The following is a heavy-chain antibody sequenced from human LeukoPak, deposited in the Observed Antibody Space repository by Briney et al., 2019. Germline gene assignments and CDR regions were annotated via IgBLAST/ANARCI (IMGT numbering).Heavy chain of an antibody. CDR3: ARSSSSSSVY. V-gene: IGHV4-39*07. CDR2: IYTSGST. CDR1: GGSISSSSYY. D-gene: IGHD6-6*01. Sequence: SETLSLTCTVSGGSISSSSYYWGWIRQPPGKGLEWIGSIYTSGSTNYNPSLKSRVTISVDTSKNQFSLKLSSVTAAGTAVYYCARSSSSSSVYWGQGTLVTVSS. J-gene: IGHJ4*02.